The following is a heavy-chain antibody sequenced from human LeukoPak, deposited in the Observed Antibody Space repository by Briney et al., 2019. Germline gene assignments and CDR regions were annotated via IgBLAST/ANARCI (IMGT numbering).Heavy chain of an antibody. V-gene: IGHV3-9*01. CDR3: AKAYYYYDSSGHYYFDY. CDR1: GITLSNYG. D-gene: IGHD3-22*01. Sequence: GGSLRLSCAVSGITLSNYGMSWVRQAPGKGLEWVSGISWNSGSIGYADSVKGRFTISRDNAKNSLYLQMNSLRAEDTALYYCAKAYYYYDSSGHYYFDYWGQGTLVTVSS. CDR2: ISWNSGSI. J-gene: IGHJ4*02.